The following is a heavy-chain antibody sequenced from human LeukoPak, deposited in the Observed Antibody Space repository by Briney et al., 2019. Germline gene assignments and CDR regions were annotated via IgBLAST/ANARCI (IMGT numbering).Heavy chain of an antibody. J-gene: IGHJ5*02. V-gene: IGHV4-59*01. CDR1: GGSISSYY. CDR3: ARGWLGYGPVRSWFDP. Sequence: SGTLSLTCTVSGGSISSYYWSWIRQPPGKGLEWIGYIYYSGSTNYNPSLKSRVTISVDTSKNQFSLKLSSVTAADTAVYYCARGWLGYGPVRSWFDPWGQGTLVTVSS. CDR2: IYYSGST. D-gene: IGHD6-19*01.